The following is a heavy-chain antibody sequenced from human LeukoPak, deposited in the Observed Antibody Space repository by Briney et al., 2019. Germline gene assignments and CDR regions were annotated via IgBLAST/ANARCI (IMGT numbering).Heavy chain of an antibody. CDR2: IKPKTDGETT. J-gene: IGHJ4*02. D-gene: IGHD2-21*01. CDR1: GFTFSNAY. CDR3: ITPLPYSAQ. V-gene: IGHV3-15*07. Sequence: GGSLRLSRAASGFTFSNAYMNWVRQAPGKGLEWVGRIKPKTDGETTEYAAPVKGRFSISRDDSKNVLYLQMNSLKTEDTAVYYCITPLPYSAQGGQGTLVTVSS.